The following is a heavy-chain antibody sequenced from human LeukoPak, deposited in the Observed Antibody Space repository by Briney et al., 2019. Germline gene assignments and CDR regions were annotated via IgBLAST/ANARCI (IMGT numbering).Heavy chain of an antibody. V-gene: IGHV1-18*01. CDR2: ISAYTGNT. J-gene: IGHJ4*02. D-gene: IGHD6-6*01. Sequence: ASVKVSCKASGYPFTSYGITWVRPAAGQGPEWMGWISAYTGNTNYAQKFQGRVSMTTGTSTTTAYMELRSLRSDDTAVYYCARSYSSSSNFDYWGQGTLVTVSS. CDR3: ARSYSSSSNFDY. CDR1: GYPFTSYG.